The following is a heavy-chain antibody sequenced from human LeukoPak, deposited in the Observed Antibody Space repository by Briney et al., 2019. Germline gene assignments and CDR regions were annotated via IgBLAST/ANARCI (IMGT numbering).Heavy chain of an antibody. CDR3: AGLLESYYYYGMDV. V-gene: IGHV1-2*02. Sequence: ASVKVSCKASGYTFTGYYMHWVRQAPGQGLEWMGWINPNSGRTNYAQKFQGRVTMTRDTSISTAYMELSRLRSDDAAVYYCAGLLESYYYYGMDVWGQGTTVTVSS. CDR2: INPNSGRT. J-gene: IGHJ6*02. D-gene: IGHD3-3*01. CDR1: GYTFTGYY.